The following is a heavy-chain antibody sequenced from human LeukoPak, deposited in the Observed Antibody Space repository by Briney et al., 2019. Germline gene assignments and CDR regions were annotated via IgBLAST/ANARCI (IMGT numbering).Heavy chain of an antibody. V-gene: IGHV3-30*02. J-gene: IGHJ3*01. CDR2: IRYDGSNE. CDR3: TRGGSSGFDAFDV. CDR1: GFSFSTYG. Sequence: GGSLRLSCAASGFSFSTYGLHWVRHTPGKGLEWVAFIRYDGSNEYYADSVKGRFTISRDNAENSLYLQMNSLRPEDMALYYCTRGGSSGFDAFDVWGQGTMVTVSS. D-gene: IGHD5-18*01.